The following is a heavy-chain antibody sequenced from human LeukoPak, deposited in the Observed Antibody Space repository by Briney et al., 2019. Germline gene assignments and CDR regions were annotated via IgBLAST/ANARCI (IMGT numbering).Heavy chain of an antibody. Sequence: GGSLRLSCAASGFTFSSYWMGRVRQSPAKGLEWVASIQQGGSHKYYVDSVKGRFTISRDNAKNSLFLQMDSLRAEDTAVYHCARAPIDSNSWYHAFDIWGQGTMVTVSS. V-gene: IGHV3-7*01. J-gene: IGHJ3*02. CDR1: GFTFSSYW. D-gene: IGHD6-13*01. CDR2: IQQGGSHK. CDR3: ARAPIDSNSWYHAFDI.